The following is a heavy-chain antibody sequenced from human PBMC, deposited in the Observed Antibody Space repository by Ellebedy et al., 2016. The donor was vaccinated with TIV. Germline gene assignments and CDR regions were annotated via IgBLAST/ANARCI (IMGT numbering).Heavy chain of an antibody. CDR3: AREIGTRRDV. D-gene: IGHD1-1*01. V-gene: IGHV4-34*01. Sequence: GSLRLSXAVYGGSFSGYYWSWIRQPPGKGLEWIGEINHSGSTNYNPSLKSRVIISVDTSKNQFSLKLSSVTAADTAVYYCAREIGTRRDVWGQGTTVTVSS. CDR2: INHSGST. J-gene: IGHJ6*02. CDR1: GGSFSGYY.